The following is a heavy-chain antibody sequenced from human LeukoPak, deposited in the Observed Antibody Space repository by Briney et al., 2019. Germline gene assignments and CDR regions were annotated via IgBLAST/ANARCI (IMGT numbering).Heavy chain of an antibody. CDR1: GGFISGHY. D-gene: IGHD3-16*01. CDR2: IYDSGST. V-gene: IGHV4-59*11. J-gene: IGHJ4*02. CDR3: ARGGVLKSVDY. Sequence: SETLSLTCTVSGGFISGHYWTWIRQPPGKGLEWTGYIYDSGSTTYNPSLKSRVTISVDTSKNQFSLKLSSVTAADTAVYYCARGGVLKSVDYWGQGTLVAVSS.